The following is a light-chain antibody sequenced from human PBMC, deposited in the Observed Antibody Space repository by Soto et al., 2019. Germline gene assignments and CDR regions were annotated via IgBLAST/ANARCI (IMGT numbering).Light chain of an antibody. J-gene: IGKJ2*01. CDR2: DAS. Sequence: IRMTQSPSSLSASTGDRVTITCRASQSISSWLAWYQQKPGKAPKLLIYDASSLESGVPSRFSGSGSGTEFTLTISSLQPDDFATYYCQQYNSYWYTFGQGTKVDIK. CDR1: QSISSW. V-gene: IGKV1-5*01. CDR3: QQYNSYWYT.